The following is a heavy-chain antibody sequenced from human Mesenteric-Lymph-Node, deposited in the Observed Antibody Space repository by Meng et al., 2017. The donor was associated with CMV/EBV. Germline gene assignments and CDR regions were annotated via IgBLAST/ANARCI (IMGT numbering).Heavy chain of an antibody. D-gene: IGHD3-3*01. Sequence: GESLKISCAASGFTFRSHTMHWVRQAPGKGLEWVAVISYDGSSKFYPDSVKGRFTISRDNSKDTLSLQMKSLRAEDTAIYYCARASYYDLWSSFDIWGQGTMVTVSS. CDR2: ISYDGSSK. CDR3: ARASYYDLWSSFDI. V-gene: IGHV3-30-3*01. J-gene: IGHJ3*02. CDR1: GFTFRSHT.